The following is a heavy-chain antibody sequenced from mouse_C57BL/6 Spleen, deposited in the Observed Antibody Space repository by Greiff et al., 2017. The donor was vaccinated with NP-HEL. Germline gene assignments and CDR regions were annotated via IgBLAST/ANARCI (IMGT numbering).Heavy chain of an antibody. D-gene: IGHD2-1*01. V-gene: IGHV7-1*01. J-gene: IGHJ3*01. CDR3: ARGTDGNYGLAY. CDR2: SRNKANDYTT. CDR1: GFTFSDFY. Sequence: EVQVVESGGGLVQSGRSLRLSCATSGFTFSDFYMEWVRQAPGKGLEWIAASRNKANDYTTEYSASVKGRFIVSRDTSQSILYLQMNALRAEDTAIYYCARGTDGNYGLAYWGQGTLVTVSA.